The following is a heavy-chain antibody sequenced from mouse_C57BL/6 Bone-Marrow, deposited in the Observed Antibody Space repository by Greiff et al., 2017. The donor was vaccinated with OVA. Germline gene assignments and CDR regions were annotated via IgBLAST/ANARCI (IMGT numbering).Heavy chain of an antibody. Sequence: QVQLQQSGAELVRPGASVKLSCKASGYTFTDYYINWVKQRPGQGLEWIARIYPGSGNTYYNEKFKGKATLTAEKSSSTAYMQLSSLTSEDSAVYFCAREGTFYYKFAYWGQGTLVTVSA. CDR1: GYTFTDYY. CDR2: IYPGSGNT. J-gene: IGHJ3*01. CDR3: AREGTFYYKFAY. D-gene: IGHD2-1*01. V-gene: IGHV1-76*01.